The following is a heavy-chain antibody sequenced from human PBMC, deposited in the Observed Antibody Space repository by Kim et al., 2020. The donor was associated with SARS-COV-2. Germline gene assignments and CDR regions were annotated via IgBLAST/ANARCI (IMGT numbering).Heavy chain of an antibody. V-gene: IGHV3-7*01. J-gene: IGHJ3*02. CDR3: GRRGTPGGRQYRAVDI. D-gene: IGHD2-2*01. CDR1: GFTLSSHY. Sequence: GGSLRLSCAASGFTLSSHYMSWVRQAPGKGLEWVANINEDGSEKNCVDSVKGRFTISRDNAKNSLYLQVNSLRADDTAVYYCGRRGTPGGRQYRAVDIWGRGTMVPVSS. CDR2: INEDGSEK.